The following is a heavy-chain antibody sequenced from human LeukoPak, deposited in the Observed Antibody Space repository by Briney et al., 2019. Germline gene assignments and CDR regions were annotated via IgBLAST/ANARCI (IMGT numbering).Heavy chain of an antibody. CDR2: ISWNSGSI. D-gene: IGHD4-17*01. CDR1: GFTFDDYA. J-gene: IGHJ6*02. CDR3: AKMGSVTTYGGYYYYYYGMDV. Sequence: GRSLRLSCAASGFTFDDYAMHWVRQAPGKGLEWVSGISWNSGSIGYADSVKGRFTISRDNAKNSLYLQMNSLRAEDTALYYCAKMGSVTTYGGYYYYYYGMDVWGQGTTVTVSS. V-gene: IGHV3-9*01.